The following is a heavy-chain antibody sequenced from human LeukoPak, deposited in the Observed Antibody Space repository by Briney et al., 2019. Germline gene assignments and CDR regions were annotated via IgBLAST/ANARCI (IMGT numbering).Heavy chain of an antibody. CDR3: ARRPVRYFDWLLFSFDY. CDR1: GGSISSSSYY. D-gene: IGHD3-9*01. J-gene: IGHJ4*02. CDR2: IYYSGST. Sequence: PSETLSLTCTVSGGSISSSSYYWGWIRQPPGKGLEWIGSIYYSGSTYYNPSLKSRVTISVDTSKNQFSLKLSSVTTADTAVYYCARRPVRYFDWLLFSFDYWGQGTLVTVSS. V-gene: IGHV4-39*01.